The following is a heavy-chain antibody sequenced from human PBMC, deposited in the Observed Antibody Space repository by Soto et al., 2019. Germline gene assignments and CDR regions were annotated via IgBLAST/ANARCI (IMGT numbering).Heavy chain of an antibody. D-gene: IGHD6-13*01. Sequence: SETLSLTCAVYGGSFKDHYWSWLRQPPGKGLEWIGEIHHSGSANYNSSLKSRVAISAEGPKSQFSLRLTSVTAADTAVYYCARAVLAATVQVEYNWFDPWGQGTPVTVSS. V-gene: IGHV4-34*01. CDR2: IHHSGSA. CDR1: GGSFKDHY. J-gene: IGHJ5*02. CDR3: ARAVLAATVQVEYNWFDP.